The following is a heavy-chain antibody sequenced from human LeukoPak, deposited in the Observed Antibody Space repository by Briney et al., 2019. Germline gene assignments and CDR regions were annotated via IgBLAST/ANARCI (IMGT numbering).Heavy chain of an antibody. Sequence: SETLSLTCTVSGYSISSGYYWGWVRQPPGKGLEWIGSIYHSGSTYYNPSLKSRATISVDTSKNQFSLKLSSVTAADTAVYYCARDLYYDSSGYYEGTPPDAFDIWGQGTMVTVSS. CDR1: GYSISSGYY. CDR2: IYHSGST. J-gene: IGHJ3*02. V-gene: IGHV4-38-2*02. CDR3: ARDLYYDSSGYYEGTPPDAFDI. D-gene: IGHD3-22*01.